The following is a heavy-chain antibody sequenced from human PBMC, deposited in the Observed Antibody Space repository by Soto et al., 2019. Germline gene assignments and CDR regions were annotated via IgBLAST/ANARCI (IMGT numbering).Heavy chain of an antibody. CDR3: ARDTYRDYYYGMDV. Sequence: QVQLVQSGAEVKKPGSSVKVSCKASGGTFSSYAISWVRQAPGQGLEWMGGIIPIFGTANYAQKFQGRVTXXAXEXKNTAYMERSSLRSEDTAVYYCARDTYRDYYYGMDVWGQGTTVTVSS. D-gene: IGHD1-1*01. J-gene: IGHJ6*02. CDR2: IIPIFGTA. V-gene: IGHV1-69*12. CDR1: GGTFSSYA.